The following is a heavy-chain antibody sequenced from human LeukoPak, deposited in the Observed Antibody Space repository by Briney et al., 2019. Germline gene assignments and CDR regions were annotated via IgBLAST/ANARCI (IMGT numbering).Heavy chain of an antibody. CDR1: GFTFSSYA. V-gene: IGHV3-64D*06. D-gene: IGHD5-12*01. Sequence: GWALRLSCSASGFTFSSYAMHWVRQAPGEGLEYVSAISSNGGSTYYADSVKGRFTISRDNSKNTLYLQMSSLRAADTAVYYCVKDLGYSGYAFDYWGQGTLVTVSS. J-gene: IGHJ4*02. CDR2: ISSNGGST. CDR3: VKDLGYSGYAFDY.